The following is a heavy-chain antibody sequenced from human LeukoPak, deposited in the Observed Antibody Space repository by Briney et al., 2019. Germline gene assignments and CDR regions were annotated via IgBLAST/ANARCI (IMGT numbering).Heavy chain of an antibody. CDR1: GFIFTSYS. V-gene: IGHV3-48*01. CDR2: ISSSSSTI. Sequence: GGSLRLSCAASGFIFTSYSMNWVRQAPGKGLEWVSYISSSSSTIYYADSVKGRFTISRDNAKNSLYLQMNSLRAEDTAVYYCARQRAGFTVTTSDYWGQGAPVTVSS. J-gene: IGHJ4*02. D-gene: IGHD4-17*01. CDR3: ARQRAGFTVTTSDY.